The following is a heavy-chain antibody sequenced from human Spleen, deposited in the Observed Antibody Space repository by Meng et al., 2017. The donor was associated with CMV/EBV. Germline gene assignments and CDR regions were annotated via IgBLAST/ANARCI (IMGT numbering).Heavy chain of an antibody. CDR1: GFGLSDEW. CDR2: VKSKADGGTR. J-gene: IGHJ4*02. D-gene: IGHD6-13*01. V-gene: IGHV3-15*01. Sequence: LRLSCAGSGFGLSDEWRKWVHQAAGKGMEGVGRVKSKADGGTRDYAATVKGKFTISRDDSKKTLYLQMNSLKTEDTAVYYCTTSLVFWSQGTLVTVSS. CDR3: TTSLVF.